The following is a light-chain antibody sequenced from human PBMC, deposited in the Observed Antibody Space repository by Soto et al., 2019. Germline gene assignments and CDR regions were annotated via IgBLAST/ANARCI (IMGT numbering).Light chain of an antibody. Sequence: ETVLTQSPGTLSLSPGERATLSCRASQSVSSNYIAWCQQKPGQAPRLLIYGASSRATGIPDRFSGSGSGTDFTLTISRLEPEDFAVYYCQQYGGSPPQTFGQGTKVEIK. CDR3: QQYGGSPPQT. V-gene: IGKV3-20*01. J-gene: IGKJ1*01. CDR2: GAS. CDR1: QSVSSNY.